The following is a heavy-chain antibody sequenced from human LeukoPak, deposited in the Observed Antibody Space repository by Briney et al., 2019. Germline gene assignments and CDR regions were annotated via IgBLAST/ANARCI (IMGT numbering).Heavy chain of an antibody. CDR1: GLTFSRYI. D-gene: IGHD4-17*01. V-gene: IGHV3-23*01. J-gene: IGHJ2*01. CDR3: ATLYGDYNWYFDL. Sequence: GGSLRLSCASSGLTFSRYIMGWVRQAPGKGLERVSTLGASGGSTFYAAAVKGRFTVSRDNSKNTLFLQMNTLRAEDTAVYYCATLYGDYNWYFDLWGRGTLVTVSS. CDR2: LGASGGST.